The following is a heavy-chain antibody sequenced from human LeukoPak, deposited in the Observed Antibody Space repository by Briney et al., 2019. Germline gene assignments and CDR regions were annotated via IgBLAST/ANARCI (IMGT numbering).Heavy chain of an antibody. V-gene: IGHV4-59*01. CDR3: ARGNTGSIFGVVTNYHYYYMDV. CDR1: GGSISSYY. J-gene: IGHJ6*03. CDR2: IYYSGST. D-gene: IGHD3-3*01. Sequence: ASETLSLTCTVSGGSISSYYWSWIRQPPGKGLEWIGYIYYSGSTNYNPSLKSRVTISVDTSKNQFSLKLSSVTAADTAVYYCARGNTGSIFGVVTNYHYYYMDVWGKGTTVTVSS.